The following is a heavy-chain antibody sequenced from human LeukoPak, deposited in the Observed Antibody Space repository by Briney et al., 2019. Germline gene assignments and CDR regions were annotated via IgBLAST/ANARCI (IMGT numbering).Heavy chain of an antibody. D-gene: IGHD6-13*01. CDR2: TYYRSKWYT. J-gene: IGHJ4*02. CDR3: ARGNSSSWAFDY. CDR1: GDRVSSNSAA. V-gene: IGHV6-1*01. Sequence: SQTLSLTCAISGDRVSSNSAAWSWIRQSPSRGLEWLGRTYYRSKWYTDYAVSVKSRITIHPDPSKNQFSLQLNSVTPEDTAVYYCARGNSSSWAFDYWGRGTLVTVSS.